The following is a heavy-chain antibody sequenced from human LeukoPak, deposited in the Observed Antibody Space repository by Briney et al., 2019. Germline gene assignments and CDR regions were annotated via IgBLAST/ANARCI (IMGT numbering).Heavy chain of an antibody. V-gene: IGHV4-59*08. CDR3: ARTVRGYYFDW. CDR2: IYYSGST. D-gene: IGHD3-10*02. J-gene: IGHJ4*02. Sequence: SETLSLTCTVSGGSISSYYWSWIRQPPGKGLEWIGYIYYSGSTNYNPSLKSRVTISVDTSKNQFSLKLSSVTAADAAVYYCARTVRGYYFDWWGQGTPVTVSS. CDR1: GGSISSYY.